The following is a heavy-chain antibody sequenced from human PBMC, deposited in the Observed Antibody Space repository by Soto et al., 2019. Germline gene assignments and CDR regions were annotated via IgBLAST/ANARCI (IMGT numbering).Heavy chain of an antibody. J-gene: IGHJ4*02. Sequence: QVQLVESGGGVVQPGRSLRLSCAASGFTFSSYGMHWVRQAPGKGLEWVAVIWYDGSNKYYADSVKGRFTISRDNSKNPLYLKMNSLRAEDTAVYYCARSHPRAAAYYFDYWGQGTLVTVSS. CDR1: GFTFSSYG. CDR3: ARSHPRAAAYYFDY. D-gene: IGHD6-13*01. CDR2: IWYDGSNK. V-gene: IGHV3-33*01.